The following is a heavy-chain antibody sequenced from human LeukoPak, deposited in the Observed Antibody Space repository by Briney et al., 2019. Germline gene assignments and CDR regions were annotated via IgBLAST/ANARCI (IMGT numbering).Heavy chain of an antibody. D-gene: IGHD6-6*01. V-gene: IGHV3-30*18. CDR3: AKDHEAARLPEY. Sequence: GGSLRLSCAASEFSVGSNYMTWVRQAPGKGLEWVAVISYDGSNKYYADSVKGRFTISRDNSKNTLYLRMNSLRAEDTAVYYCAKDHEAARLPEYWGQGTLVTVSS. CDR2: ISYDGSNK. CDR1: EFSVGSNY. J-gene: IGHJ4*02.